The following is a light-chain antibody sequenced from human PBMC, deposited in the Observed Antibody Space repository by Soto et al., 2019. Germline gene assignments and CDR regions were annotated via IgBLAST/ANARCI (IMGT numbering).Light chain of an antibody. V-gene: IGKV3-11*01. J-gene: IGKJ2*01. CDR2: EAS. Sequence: EIVLTQSPATLSLSPGERATLSCRASQSVSNYLAWYQQKPGQAPRLLIYEASNRASGIPARFSGSGSGTDFTLTISSLEPEDFAVYYCQQYNNWPRDTFGQGTKLEIK. CDR3: QQYNNWPRDT. CDR1: QSVSNY.